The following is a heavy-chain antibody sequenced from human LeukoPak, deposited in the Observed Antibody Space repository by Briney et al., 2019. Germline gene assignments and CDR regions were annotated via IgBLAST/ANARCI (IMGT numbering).Heavy chain of an antibody. D-gene: IGHD2/OR15-2a*01. CDR1: SGSFSSHH. Sequence: SSESLSLTCAVYSGSFSSHHWGSIRQPPGKGLGWIGEINHSGITKYNPSLKSRVTISLDTSKNQFSVELISVTAAYTAVYYCARGQGLSFSGNDAFDIWGQGTRVTVSS. CDR2: INHSGIT. CDR3: ARGQGLSFSGNDAFDI. V-gene: IGHV4-34*01. J-gene: IGHJ3*02.